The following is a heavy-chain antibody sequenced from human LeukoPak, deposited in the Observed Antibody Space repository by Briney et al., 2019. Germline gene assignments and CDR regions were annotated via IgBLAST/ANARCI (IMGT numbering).Heavy chain of an antibody. CDR3: ATLVSTRYYFDY. D-gene: IGHD5/OR15-5a*01. CDR1: DYSISSGYGYY. CDR2: IYHSGIT. Sequence: SETLFLTCTVSDYSISSGYGYYWGWIRQPPGKGLEWIGNIYHSGITYYNHFNSSLKSRVTISIDTSKNQFSLRLTSVTAADTAVYFCATLVSTRYYFDYWGQGTLVTVSS. V-gene: IGHV4-38-2*02. J-gene: IGHJ4*02.